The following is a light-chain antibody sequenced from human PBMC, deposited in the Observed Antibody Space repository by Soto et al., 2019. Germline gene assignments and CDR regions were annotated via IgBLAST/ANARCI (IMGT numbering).Light chain of an antibody. CDR3: HQYGTMYT. Sequence: EIVLTQSPGTLSLSPGERATLSCRASQSVSSTYVAWYQQKPGQAPRLLIYGASSRATGIPDRFSGSGSGTDFTLTISRLEPEDFAVYYCHQYGTMYTFGQGTKLEIK. CDR2: GAS. J-gene: IGKJ2*01. CDR1: QSVSSTY. V-gene: IGKV3-20*01.